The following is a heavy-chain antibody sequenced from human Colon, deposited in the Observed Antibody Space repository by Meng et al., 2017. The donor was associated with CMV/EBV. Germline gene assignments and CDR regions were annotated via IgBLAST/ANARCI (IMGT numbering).Heavy chain of an antibody. CDR1: GDSILNTNYY. CDR3: ARRDRRFLEWLFDS. D-gene: IGHD3-3*01. J-gene: IGHJ4*02. V-gene: IGHV4-39*01. CDR2: IYHSGST. Sequence: SGDSILNTNYYWGWIRQPPGKGLEWIGSIYHSGSTYDNPSLRSRVTMSVDTSKNQFSLRLSSVTAADTAVYYCARRDRRFLEWLFDSWGQGILVTVSS.